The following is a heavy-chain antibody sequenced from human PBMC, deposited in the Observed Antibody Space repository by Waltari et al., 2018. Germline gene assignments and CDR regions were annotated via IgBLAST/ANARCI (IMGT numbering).Heavy chain of an antibody. Sequence: QVQLQESGPGLVKPSETLSLTCTVSGGSISSYYWSWPRQPPGKGLEWIGYIYYSGSTNYNPSLKSRVTISVDTSKNQFSLKLSSVTAADTAVYYCARGYSSGWPFDYWGQGTLVTVSS. V-gene: IGHV4-59*01. D-gene: IGHD6-19*01. CDR1: GGSISSYY. CDR3: ARGYSSGWPFDY. J-gene: IGHJ4*02. CDR2: IYYSGST.